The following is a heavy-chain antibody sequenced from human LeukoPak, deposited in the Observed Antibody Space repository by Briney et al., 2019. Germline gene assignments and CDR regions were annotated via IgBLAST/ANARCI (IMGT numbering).Heavy chain of an antibody. V-gene: IGHV3-48*03. Sequence: GGSLRLSCAASGFTFSSFEMNWVRQAPGKGLEWVSYISSSGSVIKYADSVKGRFTIARDNTKNSLYLQMDSLRGEDTAVYYCARELELDYWGQGTLVTVSS. CDR2: ISSSGSVI. CDR1: GFTFSSFE. CDR3: ARELELDY. J-gene: IGHJ4*02. D-gene: IGHD1-1*01.